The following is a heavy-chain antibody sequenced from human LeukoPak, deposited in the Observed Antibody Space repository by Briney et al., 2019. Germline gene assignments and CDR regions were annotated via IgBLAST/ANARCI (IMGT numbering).Heavy chain of an antibody. CDR2: ISSSSSYI. V-gene: IGHV3-21*01. Sequence: GGSLRLSCAASGFTFSSYSMNWVRQAPGKGLEWVSSISSSSSYIYYADSVKGRFTISRDNAKNSLYLQMNSLRAEDTAVYYCARAIGDWYYFGYWGQGTLVTVSS. J-gene: IGHJ4*02. CDR3: ARAIGDWYYFGY. CDR1: GFTFSSYS. D-gene: IGHD1-26*01.